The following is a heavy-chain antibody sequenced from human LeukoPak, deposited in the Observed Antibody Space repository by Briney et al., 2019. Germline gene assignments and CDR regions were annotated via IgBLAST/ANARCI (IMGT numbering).Heavy chain of an antibody. V-gene: IGHV1-69*05. D-gene: IGHD2-2*01. J-gene: IGHJ5*02. CDR3: ARERDCSSTSCYDP. CDR1: GGTFSSYA. Sequence: SVKVSCKASGGTFSSYAISWVRQAPGQGLEWMGRIIPIFGTANYAQKFQGRVTITTDESTSTAYVELSSLRSEDTAVYYCARERDCSSTSCYDPWGQGTLVTVSS. CDR2: IIPIFGTA.